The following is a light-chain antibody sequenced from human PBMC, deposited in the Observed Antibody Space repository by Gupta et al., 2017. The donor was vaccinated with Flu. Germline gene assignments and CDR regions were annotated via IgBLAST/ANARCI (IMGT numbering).Light chain of an antibody. CDR3: VTWDDSLNGQV. J-gene: IGLJ3*02. V-gene: IGLV1-44*01. CDR1: SPNIGSNT. Sequence: SVLTQPPSASGPPGQRVIISCSGSSPNIGSNTVNWYQHSPRTAPKLLMYNNNQRPSGVPDRFSGSKPGTSASLAISGLQSEDEADFYCVTWDDSLNGQVFGGGTKLTV. CDR2: NNN.